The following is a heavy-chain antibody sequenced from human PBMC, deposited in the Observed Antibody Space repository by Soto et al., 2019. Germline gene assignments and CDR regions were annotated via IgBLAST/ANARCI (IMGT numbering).Heavy chain of an antibody. CDR3: ARDIRWNYYFDY. V-gene: IGHV4-61*01. J-gene: IGHJ4*02. CDR1: GGSVSSGSYY. Sequence: SETLSLTCTVSGGSVSSGSYYWSWIRQPPGKGLEWIGYIYYSGSTNYNPSLKSRVTISVDTSKNQFSLKLSSVTAADTAVYYCARDIRWNYYFDYWGQGTLVTVSS. CDR2: IYYSGST. D-gene: IGHD4-17*01.